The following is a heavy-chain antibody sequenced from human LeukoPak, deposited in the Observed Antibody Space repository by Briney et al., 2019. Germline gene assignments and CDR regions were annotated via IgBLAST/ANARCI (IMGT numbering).Heavy chain of an antibody. V-gene: IGHV3-48*03. D-gene: IGHD3-10*01. CDR3: AKSSGGFGELNLVRYHYMDV. CDR2: ISSSGSTI. J-gene: IGHJ6*03. Sequence: TGGSLRLSCAASGFTFSSYEMNWVRQAPGKGLEWVSYISSSGSTIYYADSVKGRFTISRDNAKNSLYLQMNSLRAEDTAVYYCAKSSGGFGELNLVRYHYMDVWGKGTTVTISS. CDR1: GFTFSSYE.